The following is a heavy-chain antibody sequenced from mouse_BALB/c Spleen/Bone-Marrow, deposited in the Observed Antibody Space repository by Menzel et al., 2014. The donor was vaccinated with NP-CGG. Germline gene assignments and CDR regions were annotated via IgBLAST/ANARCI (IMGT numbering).Heavy chain of an antibody. CDR1: GFTFNTYA. V-gene: IGHV10-1*02. Sequence: DVMLVESGGGLVQPKGSLKLSCAASGFTFNTYAMNWVRRAPGKGLEWVARIRSKSNNYATYYADSVKDRFTISRDDSQSMLYLQMNNLKTEDTAMYYCVRRDSSGYWFAYWGQGTLVTVSA. CDR3: VRRDSSGYWFAY. J-gene: IGHJ3*01. D-gene: IGHD3-2*01. CDR2: IRSKSNNYAT.